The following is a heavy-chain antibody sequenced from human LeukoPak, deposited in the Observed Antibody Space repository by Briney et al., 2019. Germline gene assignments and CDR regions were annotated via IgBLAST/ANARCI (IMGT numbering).Heavy chain of an antibody. Sequence: GGSLRLSCAASGFTFNTCAMGWGRQAPGKGLEWVSCISSGSSYIYYADSVKGRFTISRDNAKNSLYLQMNSLRAEDTAVYYCARCSGGACYRSADYWGQGTLVTVSS. V-gene: IGHV3-21*01. D-gene: IGHD2-15*01. CDR2: ISSGSSYI. J-gene: IGHJ4*02. CDR3: ARCSGGACYRSADY. CDR1: GFTFNTCA.